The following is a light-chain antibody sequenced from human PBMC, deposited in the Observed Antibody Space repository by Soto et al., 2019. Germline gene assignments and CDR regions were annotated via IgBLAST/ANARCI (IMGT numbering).Light chain of an antibody. CDR3: CSYAGAVI. CDR1: SSDVGSYNV. CDR2: EVN. Sequence: QSALTQSASVSGSPEQSITISCTGTSSDVGSYNVVSWYQQHPDKAPKLMIYEVNKRPSGVSNRFSGSKSGNTASLTISGLQAEDEADYYCCSYAGAVIFGGGTKLTVL. J-gene: IGLJ2*01. V-gene: IGLV2-23*02.